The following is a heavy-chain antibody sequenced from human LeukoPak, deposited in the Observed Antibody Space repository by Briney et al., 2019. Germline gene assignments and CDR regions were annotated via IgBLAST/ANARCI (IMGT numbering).Heavy chain of an antibody. J-gene: IGHJ4*02. V-gene: IGHV3-11*06. CDR3: ARDWCGGGSCYYFDH. D-gene: IGHD2-15*01. Sequence: GGSLRLSCAASGFTFSDYYTKWIRQAPGKGLDWVPYIRSSGRLTNYADSVKGRFTISRDSAKNSLYLQMNSLRAEDTAVYYCARDWCGGGSCYYFDHWGQGTLVTVSS. CDR1: GFTFSDYY. CDR2: IRSSGRLT.